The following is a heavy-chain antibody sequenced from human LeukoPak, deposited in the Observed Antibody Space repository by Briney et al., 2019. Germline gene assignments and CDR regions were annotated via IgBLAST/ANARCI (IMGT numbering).Heavy chain of an antibody. D-gene: IGHD3-16*01. CDR3: AKDNADYPIYYFDF. CDR1: GFTFSTYA. Sequence: PGGSLRLSCAASGFTFSTYAMNWVRQAPGKGLEWDSGISASGGGKFYADSVKGRFTISRDKSKSTVSLQMNSLRAEDAAVYYCAKDNADYPIYYFDFWGQGILVTVSS. CDR2: ISASGGGK. V-gene: IGHV3-23*01. J-gene: IGHJ4*02.